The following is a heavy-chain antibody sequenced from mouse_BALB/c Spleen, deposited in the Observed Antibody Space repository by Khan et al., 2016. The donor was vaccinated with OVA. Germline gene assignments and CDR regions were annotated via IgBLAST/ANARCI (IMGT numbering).Heavy chain of an antibody. CDR2: IAPGSGST. V-gene: IGHV1S41*01. Sequence: DLVKPGASVKLSCKASGYTFTSYWINWIKQRPGQGLEWIGRIAPGSGSTDYNEMFKGKATLTVDTSSSTVYIQLSSLSSEDSAAYFCARENYYGSSCYAMDYWGQGTSVTVSS. CDR3: ARENYYGSSCYAMDY. CDR1: GYTFTSYW. J-gene: IGHJ4*01. D-gene: IGHD1-1*01.